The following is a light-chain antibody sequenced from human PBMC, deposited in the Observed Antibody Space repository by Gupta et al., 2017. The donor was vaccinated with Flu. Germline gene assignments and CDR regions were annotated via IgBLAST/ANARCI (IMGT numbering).Light chain of an antibody. CDR2: LGS. CDR3: RQSLQTPKT. V-gene: IGKV2-28*01. J-gene: IGKJ4*01. Sequence: DIVTTQALLSLPVTPGEPASISCRPSQSLLHSNGYNYLDWYLQKPGQSPQLLIYLGSNRASGVPDRFSGSGSGTDFTLRISRVEAEDVGVYYCRQSLQTPKTFGRGTKLEIK. CDR1: QSLLHSNGYNY.